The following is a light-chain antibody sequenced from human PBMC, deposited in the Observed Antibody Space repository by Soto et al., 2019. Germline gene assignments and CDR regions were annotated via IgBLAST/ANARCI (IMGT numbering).Light chain of an antibody. CDR2: AAY. V-gene: IGKV1D-12*01. CDR3: QQANSFPRT. J-gene: IGKJ1*01. Sequence: DIQMTQSPSSVSASVGDRVTITCRASQAISTWLAWYQQKPGKAPKLLIYAAYNLQTGVPSRFSGSGSGTDFTLTISSLQPEDFATYYFQQANSFPRTFGQGTKVEIK. CDR1: QAISTW.